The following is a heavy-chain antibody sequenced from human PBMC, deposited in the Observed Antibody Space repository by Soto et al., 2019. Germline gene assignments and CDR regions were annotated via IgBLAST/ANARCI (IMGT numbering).Heavy chain of an antibody. D-gene: IGHD5-18*01. J-gene: IGHJ4*02. V-gene: IGHV1-18*01. Sequence: ASVKVPCKASGYTFTSYGISWVRQAPGQGLEWMGWISAYNGNTNYAQKLQGRVTMTTDTSTSTAYMELRSLRSDDTAVYYCARDEEDVDTAMVTTYGMAYWGQGTLVTVSS. CDR3: ARDEEDVDTAMVTTYGMAY. CDR2: ISAYNGNT. CDR1: GYTFTSYG.